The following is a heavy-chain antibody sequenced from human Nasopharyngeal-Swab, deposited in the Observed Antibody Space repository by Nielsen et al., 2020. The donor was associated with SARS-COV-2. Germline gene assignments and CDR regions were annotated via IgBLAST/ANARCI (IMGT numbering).Heavy chain of an antibody. CDR3: ARGRRRVAARQYWYFDL. V-gene: IGHV4-34*01. D-gene: IGHD6-6*01. CDR2: INDRGSG. CDR1: GGTLNGFH. Sequence: SETLSLTCVVFGGTLNGFHWKWIRQTPGKGLEWIGEINDRGSGNYNPSLKSRVTISVDTSKNRFSLKLSSVTAADTAVYYCARGRRRVAARQYWYFDLWGRGTLVTVSS. J-gene: IGHJ2*01.